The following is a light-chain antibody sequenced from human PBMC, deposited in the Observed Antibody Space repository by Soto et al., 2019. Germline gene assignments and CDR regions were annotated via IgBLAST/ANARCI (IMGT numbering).Light chain of an antibody. CDR3: QQSGSPPIT. J-gene: IGKJ5*01. CDR1: QSVSSTY. CDR2: GTS. Sequence: GDRATLSWRASQSVSSTYLAWYQQQPGQAPRLLMSGTSNRATGTPDRFSCSGSGTDFTLTISRLEPEDFAVYYCQQSGSPPITFGQGTRLEIK. V-gene: IGKV3-20*01.